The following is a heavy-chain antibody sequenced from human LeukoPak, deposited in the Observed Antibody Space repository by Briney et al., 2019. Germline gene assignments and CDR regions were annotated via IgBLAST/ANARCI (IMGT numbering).Heavy chain of an antibody. V-gene: IGHV3-74*01. CDR3: ASHGYYGSGSYCHH. D-gene: IGHD3-10*01. Sequence: GGSLRLSCAASGFTFSSSWMHWLRQAPGKGLVWVSRISSDGSSTSYADSAKGRFTISRDNAKSTLYLQMNSLRAEDTALYFCASHGYYGSGSYCHHWGQGTLVSVPS. J-gene: IGHJ4*02. CDR1: GFTFSSSW. CDR2: ISSDGSST.